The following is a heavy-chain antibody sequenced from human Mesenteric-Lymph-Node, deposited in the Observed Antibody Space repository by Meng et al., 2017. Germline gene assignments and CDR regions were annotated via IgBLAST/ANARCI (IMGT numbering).Heavy chain of an antibody. J-gene: IGHJ4*02. CDR2: IYTSGTT. CDR3: AMVRGVIFLRYFDY. Sequence: SETLSLTCTVSGGSIRNYYWTWIRQPAGKGLEWIGRIYTSGTTNYNPSLKSRVAMSVDTSKNQFSLKMSSVTAADTAVYYCAMVRGVIFLRYFDYWGQGTLVTVSS. V-gene: IGHV4-4*07. D-gene: IGHD3-10*01. CDR1: GGSIRNYY.